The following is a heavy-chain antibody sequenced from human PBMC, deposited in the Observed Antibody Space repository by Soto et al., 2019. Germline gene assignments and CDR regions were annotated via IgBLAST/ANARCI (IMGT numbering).Heavy chain of an antibody. CDR1: GDSISSYNW. CDR3: ARREGDCRGGSCPYYHD. V-gene: IGHV4-4*02. D-gene: IGHD2-15*01. Sequence: QVHLQESGPRLVKPSETLSLTCDVSGDSISSYNWWTWVRQTPGKGLEWIGEVYHSCNTNYNPSLKSRVTISVDKSRNQFSLSLTSVTAADTAVYYCARREGDCRGGSCPYYHDWGQGTLVTASS. J-gene: IGHJ4*02. CDR2: VYHSCNT.